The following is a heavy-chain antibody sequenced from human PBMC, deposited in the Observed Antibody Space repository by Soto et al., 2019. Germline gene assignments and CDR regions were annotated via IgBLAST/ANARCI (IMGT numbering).Heavy chain of an antibody. CDR1: GFTFSSYA. D-gene: IGHD3-10*01. Sequence: PGGSLRLSCAASGFTFSSYAMSWVRQAPGKGLEWVSAISGSGGSTYYADSVKGRFTISRDNSKNTLYLQMNSLRAEDTAVYYCANATYGSGSYYPNYFDYWGQGTLVTVSS. CDR3: ANATYGSGSYYPNYFDY. CDR2: ISGSGGST. V-gene: IGHV3-23*01. J-gene: IGHJ4*02.